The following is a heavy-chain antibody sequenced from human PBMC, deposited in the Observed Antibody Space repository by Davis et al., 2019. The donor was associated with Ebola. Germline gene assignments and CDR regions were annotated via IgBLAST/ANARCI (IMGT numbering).Heavy chain of an antibody. CDR2: IIPILGIA. CDR3: ARDSHVDIVATIYGMDV. Sequence: AASVTVSCKASGGTFSSYAISWVRQAPGQGLEWMGRIIPILGIANYAQKFQGRVTITADKSTSTAYMELSSLRSEDTAVYYCARDSHVDIVATIYGMDVWGQGTTVTVSS. V-gene: IGHV1-69*04. J-gene: IGHJ6*02. D-gene: IGHD5-12*01. CDR1: GGTFSSYA.